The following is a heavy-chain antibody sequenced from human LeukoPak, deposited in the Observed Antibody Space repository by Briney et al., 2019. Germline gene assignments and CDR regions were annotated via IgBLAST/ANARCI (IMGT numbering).Heavy chain of an antibody. Sequence: PGGSLRLSCAASGFTFSSYWMSWVRQAPGKGLEWVANIKQDRSEKYYVDSVKGRFTISRDNAKNSLYLQMNSLRAEDTAVYYCARDGGGIAVAPNWFDPWGQGTLVTVSS. CDR2: IKQDRSEK. CDR1: GFTFSSYW. CDR3: ARDGGGIAVAPNWFDP. D-gene: IGHD6-19*01. J-gene: IGHJ5*02. V-gene: IGHV3-7*01.